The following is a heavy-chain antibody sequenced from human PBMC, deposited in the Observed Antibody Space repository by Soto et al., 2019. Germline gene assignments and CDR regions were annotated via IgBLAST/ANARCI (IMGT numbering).Heavy chain of an antibody. V-gene: IGHV2-5*01. D-gene: IGHD1-20*01. CDR1: GFTLRSSGVG. CDR3: AHNYNWNHDVRFSAFDM. CDR2: IYWNDDK. Sequence: QSTLKQTVLPLVKPTQPLTLTCTVFGFTLRSSGVGVGWSRQPPGKALEWFALIYWNDDKRYSPSLKSRLTIPKDTSKNQLVRTMTEMDPVDTATYYCAHNYNWNHDVRFSAFDMWGQGTVVTVSS. J-gene: IGHJ3*02.